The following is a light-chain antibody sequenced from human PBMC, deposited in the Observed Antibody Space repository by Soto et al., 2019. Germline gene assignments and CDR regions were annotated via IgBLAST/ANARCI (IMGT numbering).Light chain of an antibody. CDR2: KGT. V-gene: IGLV2-23*01. CDR1: DSDVGAYDS. Sequence: SGLSHPASLSCSPLQWITISYTATDSDVGAYDSVSWYQQHPHKAPQLIIYKGTQRPSGVSNRFSGSTSGNAASLTISALQADDEADYFCCSSAPESTYVFGTGTKVTVL. J-gene: IGLJ1*01. CDR3: CSSAPESTYV.